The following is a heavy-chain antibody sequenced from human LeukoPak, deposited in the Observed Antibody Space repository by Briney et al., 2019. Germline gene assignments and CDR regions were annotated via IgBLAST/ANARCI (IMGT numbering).Heavy chain of an antibody. D-gene: IGHD3-16*01. CDR1: GFTFSSYS. Sequence: GGSLRLSCAASGFTFSSYSMNWVRQAPGKGLEWVSSIGSSSSYIYYADSVEGRFTISRDNAKNSLYLQMNSLRAEDTAVYYCARDWGYYYYYGMDVWGQGTTVTVSS. J-gene: IGHJ6*02. V-gene: IGHV3-21*01. CDR2: IGSSSSYI. CDR3: ARDWGYYYYYGMDV.